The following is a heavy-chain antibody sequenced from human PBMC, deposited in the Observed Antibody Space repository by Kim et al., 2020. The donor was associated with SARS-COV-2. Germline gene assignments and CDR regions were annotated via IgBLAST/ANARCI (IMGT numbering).Heavy chain of an antibody. CDR1: GFTFSSYW. D-gene: IGHD3-10*02. CDR3: ARGPYYVGNTLYYYYGL. J-gene: IGHJ6*01. V-gene: IGHV3-74*01. CDR2: INSDGSST. Sequence: GGSLRLSCAASGFTFSSYWMYWVRQVPGRGLVWVSRINSDGSSTSYAASVKGRFTISRDNAKNRLYLQMNSLRAEDTAVYYCARGPYYVGNTLYYYYGL.